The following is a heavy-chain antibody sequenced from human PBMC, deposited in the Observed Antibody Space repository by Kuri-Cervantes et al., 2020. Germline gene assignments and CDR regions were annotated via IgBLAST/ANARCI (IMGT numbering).Heavy chain of an antibody. CDR2: INPNSGGT. CDR3: AREVTLGSYAWFDP. D-gene: IGHD3-16*01. J-gene: IGHJ5*02. V-gene: IGHV1-2*02. Sequence: ASVKVSCKASGYTFTGYYMHWVRQAPGQGLEWMGWINPNSGGTNYAQKFQGRVTMTRDTSISTAYMELSRLSSVTAADTAVYYCAREVTLGSYAWFDPWGQGTLVTVSS. CDR1: GYTFTGYY.